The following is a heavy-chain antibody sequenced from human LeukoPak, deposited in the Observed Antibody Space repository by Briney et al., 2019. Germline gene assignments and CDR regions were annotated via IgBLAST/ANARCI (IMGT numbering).Heavy chain of an antibody. CDR3: ARESFTTVTSATDAFDI. J-gene: IGHJ3*02. D-gene: IGHD4-17*01. Sequence: ASVKVSCKASGYTFSDYYIHWVRQAPGQGLEWMGWINPNSGGTNSAQKFQGRVTMTRDTSISTAYMELSRLRSDDKAVYYCARESFTTVTSATDAFDIWGQGTMVTVSS. CDR2: INPNSGGT. V-gene: IGHV1-2*02. CDR1: GYTFSDYY.